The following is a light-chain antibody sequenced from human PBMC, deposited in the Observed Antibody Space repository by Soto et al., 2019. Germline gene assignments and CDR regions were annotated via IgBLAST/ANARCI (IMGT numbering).Light chain of an antibody. CDR2: EVN. V-gene: IGLV2-14*01. CDR1: SSDVGGYNY. Sequence: QSVLTQPASVSGSPGQSITISCTGTSSDVGGYNYVSWYQQHPGKAPKLMIYEVNNRPSGVSIRFSGSKSGNTASLTISGLQAEDEADYYCSSYTSSSTFYVFGTGTKGTVL. J-gene: IGLJ1*01. CDR3: SSYTSSSTFYV.